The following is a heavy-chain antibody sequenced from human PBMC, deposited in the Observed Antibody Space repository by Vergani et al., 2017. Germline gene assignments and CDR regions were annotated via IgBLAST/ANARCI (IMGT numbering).Heavy chain of an antibody. Sequence: QVQLQQWGAGLLKPSETLSLTCAVYGGSFSGYYWSWIRQPPGKGLEWIGEINHSGSTNYNPSLKSRVTISVDTSKNQFSLKLSSVTAADTAVYYCAKRGGGYCSSTSCYWRWFDPWGQGTLVTVSS. CDR3: AKRGGGYCSSTSCYWRWFDP. V-gene: IGHV4-34*01. J-gene: IGHJ5*02. CDR2: INHSGST. CDR1: GGSFSGYY. D-gene: IGHD2-2*01.